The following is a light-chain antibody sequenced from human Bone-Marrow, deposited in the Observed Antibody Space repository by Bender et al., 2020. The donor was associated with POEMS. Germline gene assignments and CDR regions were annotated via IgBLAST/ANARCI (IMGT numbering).Light chain of an antibody. CDR1: SSYVGSYDL. Sequence: QSALTQPASVSGSPGQSITISCTGTSSYVGSYDLVSWYQQHPGKAPKLIIYEVTKRPSGVSDRFSGSKSGNTASLTISGLQAEDEADYYCSSYTSSSTRVFGGGTKLTVL. CDR2: EVT. J-gene: IGLJ3*02. CDR3: SSYTSSSTRV. V-gene: IGLV2-14*02.